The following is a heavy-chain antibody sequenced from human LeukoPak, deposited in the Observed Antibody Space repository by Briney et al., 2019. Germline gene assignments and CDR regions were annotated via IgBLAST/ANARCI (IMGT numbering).Heavy chain of an antibody. D-gene: IGHD3-22*01. CDR3: ARDSGGTTYYYDSSGKIDY. CDR1: GYTFTGYY. Sequence: SVKVSCKASGYTFTGYYMHWVRQAPGQGLEWMGWINPNSGGTNYAQKFQGRVTMTRDTSISTAYMELSRLSSDDTAVYYCARDSGGTTYYYDSSGKIDYWGQGTLATVSS. J-gene: IGHJ4*02. CDR2: INPNSGGT. V-gene: IGHV1-2*02.